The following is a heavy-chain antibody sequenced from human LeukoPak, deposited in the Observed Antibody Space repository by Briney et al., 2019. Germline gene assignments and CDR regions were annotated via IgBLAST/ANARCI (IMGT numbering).Heavy chain of an antibody. J-gene: IGHJ4*02. CDR1: GYTFTNYY. CDR2: INPSGGST. D-gene: IGHD3-22*01. V-gene: IGHV1-46*01. CDR3: ARDRFTRSSGYYYPFDY. Sequence: ASVKVSCKASGYTFTNYYMHWVRQAPGQGLEWMGIINPSGGSTSYAQTFQGRVTMTGDTSTSTVYMDLISLRSEDTAVYYCARDRFTRSSGYYYPFDYWGQGTLVTVSS.